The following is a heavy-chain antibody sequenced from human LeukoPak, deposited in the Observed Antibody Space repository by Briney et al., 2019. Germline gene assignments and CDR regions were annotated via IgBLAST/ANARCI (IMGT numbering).Heavy chain of an antibody. Sequence: PSETLSLTCTVSGDSITTSYWSWIRQPPRKGLEYSGYVSNSGSTNYSPSLEGRVIISIDTSKNQFALILSSVTAADTAVYYCARFFGRDEKIYSNYPHYYYYTDVWGKGTTVTVSS. V-gene: IGHV4-59*01. D-gene: IGHD4-11*01. CDR1: GDSITTSY. CDR2: VSNSGST. J-gene: IGHJ6*03. CDR3: ARFFGRDEKIYSNYPHYYYYTDV.